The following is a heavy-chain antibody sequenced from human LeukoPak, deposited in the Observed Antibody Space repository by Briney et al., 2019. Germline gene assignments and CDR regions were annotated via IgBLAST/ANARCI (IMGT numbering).Heavy chain of an antibody. Sequence: SVKVSCKASGGTFSSYAISWVRQAPGQGLEWMGGIIPIFGTANYAQKFQGRVTFTRDTSASTAYMELSSLSSEDTAVYYCARHNDRARGAFDIWGQGTMVTVSS. V-gene: IGHV1-69*05. D-gene: IGHD1-1*01. CDR3: ARHNDRARGAFDI. CDR2: IIPIFGTA. CDR1: GGTFSSYA. J-gene: IGHJ3*02.